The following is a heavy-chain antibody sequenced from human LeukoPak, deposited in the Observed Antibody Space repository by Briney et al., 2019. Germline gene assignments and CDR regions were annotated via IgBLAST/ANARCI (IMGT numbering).Heavy chain of an antibody. J-gene: IGHJ4*02. CDR1: GFTFSSYA. CDR3: AKGGSSGYYFPFDY. V-gene: IGHV3-23*01. D-gene: IGHD3-22*01. CDR2: ISGSGGST. Sequence: GESLRLSCAASGFTFSSYAMSWVRQAPGKGLEWASAISGSGGSTHYADSVKGRFTISRDNSKNTLYLQMNSLRAEDTAVYYCAKGGSSGYYFPFDYWGQGTLVTVSS.